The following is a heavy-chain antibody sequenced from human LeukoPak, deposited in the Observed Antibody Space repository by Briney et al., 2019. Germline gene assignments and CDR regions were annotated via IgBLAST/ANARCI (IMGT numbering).Heavy chain of an antibody. Sequence: RASVKVSCKASGGTFSSYAISWVRQAPGQGLEWMGGIIPIFGTANYAQKFQGRVTITADESTSTAYMEVSSLRSEDTAVYYCATNQYNSNDGPFDYWGQGTLVTVSS. CDR2: IIPIFGTA. CDR1: GGTFSSYA. J-gene: IGHJ4*02. CDR3: ATNQYNSNDGPFDY. V-gene: IGHV1-69*13. D-gene: IGHD1-1*01.